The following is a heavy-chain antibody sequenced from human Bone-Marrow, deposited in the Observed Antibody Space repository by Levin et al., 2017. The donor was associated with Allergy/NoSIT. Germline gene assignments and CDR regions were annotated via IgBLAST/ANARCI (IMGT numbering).Heavy chain of an antibody. CDR2: IGTHNGNT. CDR1: GYTYNSYG. D-gene: IGHD4-17*01. Sequence: WASVKVSCKASGYTYNSYGIGWVRQAPGQGLEWMGWIGTHNGNTDYAQRLQGRVTMTTDTSTNTAYMELRSLTSDDTAVYYCARDRLTTMTTLIFDYWGQGTLITVSS. J-gene: IGHJ4*02. V-gene: IGHV1-18*01. CDR3: ARDRLTTMTTLIFDY.